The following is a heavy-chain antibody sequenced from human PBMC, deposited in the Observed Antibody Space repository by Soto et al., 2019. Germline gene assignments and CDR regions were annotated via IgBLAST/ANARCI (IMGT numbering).Heavy chain of an antibody. CDR3: ASAVLWSGYHYALAV. CDR1: GFTFSSSV. CDR2: IWSDGSKK. D-gene: IGHD3-3*01. Sequence: QVELVESGGGVVQPGRSLRLSCAASGFTFSSSVMHWVRQAAGRGLEWVAVIWSDGSKKYYAASVTGRFTISRDNSINTLYLQMSRLRAEDTAVYYCASAVLWSGYHYALAVWGPGTTVTVYS. J-gene: IGHJ6*02. V-gene: IGHV3-33*01.